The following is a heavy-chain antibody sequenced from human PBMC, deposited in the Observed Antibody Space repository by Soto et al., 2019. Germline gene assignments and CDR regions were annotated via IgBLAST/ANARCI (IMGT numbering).Heavy chain of an antibody. CDR1: GFSFSGYG. J-gene: IGHJ4*02. CDR3: XXXXXXXXXXXXXX. V-gene: IGHV3-33*08. CDR2: ISYDGGNR. Sequence: QVQLVESGGGVVQPGTSLRLSCAASGFSFSGYGMHWVRQAPDKGLEWVAIISYDGGNRYYAESVKGRFTISRDNSKNTVFLEMNSLRSEXXXXXXXXXXXXXXXXXXXXXXGQGTQVTVTS.